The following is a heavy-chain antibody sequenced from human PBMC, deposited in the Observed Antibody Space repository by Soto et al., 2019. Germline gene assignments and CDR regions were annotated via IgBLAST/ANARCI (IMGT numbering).Heavy chain of an antibody. CDR3: AKSRARFDFWSGYPYYYYYGMDV. CDR2: ISGSGGST. J-gene: IGHJ6*02. V-gene: IGHV3-23*01. Sequence: GSLRLSCAASGFTFSSYAMSWVRQAPGKGLEWVSAISGSGGSTYYADSVKGRFTISRDNSKNTLYLQMNSLRAEDTAVYYCAKSRARFDFWSGYPYYYYYGMDVWGQGTTVTVSS. D-gene: IGHD3-3*01. CDR1: GFTFSSYA.